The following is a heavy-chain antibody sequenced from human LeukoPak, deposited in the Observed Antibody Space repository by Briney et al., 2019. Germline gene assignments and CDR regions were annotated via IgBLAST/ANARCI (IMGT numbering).Heavy chain of an antibody. Sequence: SETLSLTCTVSGGSISSGGYSWSWIRQHPGKGLEWIGYIYYSGSTYYNPSLKNRVTISVDTSKNQFSLKLSSVTAADTAVYYCARGGRFLEWLNWFDPWGQGTLVTVSS. J-gene: IGHJ5*02. CDR1: GGSISSGGYS. CDR2: IYYSGST. D-gene: IGHD3-3*01. V-gene: IGHV4-31*03. CDR3: ARGGRFLEWLNWFDP.